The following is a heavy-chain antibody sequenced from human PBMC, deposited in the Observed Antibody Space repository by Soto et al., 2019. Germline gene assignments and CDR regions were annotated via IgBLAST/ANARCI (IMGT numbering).Heavy chain of an antibody. Sequence: DSVKVSCKASGYTFASYAMHWVRQAPGQRLEWMGWINAGNGNTKYSQKFQGRVTITRDTSASTAYMELSSLRSEDTAVYYCARGSYYDLWAFDICCPATMVTVSS. CDR2: INAGNGNT. J-gene: IGHJ3*02. D-gene: IGHD1-26*01. CDR1: GYTFASYA. V-gene: IGHV1-3*01. CDR3: ARGSYYDLWAFDI.